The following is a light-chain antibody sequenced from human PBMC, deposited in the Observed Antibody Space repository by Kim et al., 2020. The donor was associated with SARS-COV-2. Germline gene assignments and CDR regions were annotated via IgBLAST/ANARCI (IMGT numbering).Light chain of an antibody. CDR3: CSYAGSFSWV. Sequence: QSALTQPRSVSGSPGQSVTISCTGTSSDVGGYNYVSWYQQYPGKAPKLMIYEVNKWPSGVPDRFSGSKSGNTASLTISGLQADDEADYYCCSYAGSFSWVVGGGTQRTVL. J-gene: IGLJ3*02. CDR2: EVN. V-gene: IGLV2-11*01. CDR1: SSDVGGYNY.